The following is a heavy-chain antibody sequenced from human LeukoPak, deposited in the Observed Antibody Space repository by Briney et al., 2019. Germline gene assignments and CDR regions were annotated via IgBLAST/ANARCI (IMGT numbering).Heavy chain of an antibody. CDR2: ISGSGGST. V-gene: IGHV3-23*01. Sequence: SGGSLRLSCAASGFTFSSYAMSWVRQAPGKGLEWVSAISGSGGSTYYADFVKGRFTISRDNSKNTLYLQMNSLRAEDTAVYYCAKEPRITIFGVARTTRRYYFDYWGQGTLVTVSS. J-gene: IGHJ4*02. CDR3: AKEPRITIFGVARTTRRYYFDY. D-gene: IGHD3-3*01. CDR1: GFTFSSYA.